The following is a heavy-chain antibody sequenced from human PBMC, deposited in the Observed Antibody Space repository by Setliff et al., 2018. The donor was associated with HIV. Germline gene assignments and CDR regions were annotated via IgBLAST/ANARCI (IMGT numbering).Heavy chain of an antibody. J-gene: IGHJ3*02. V-gene: IGHV4-39*07. CDR2: IYYSGST. D-gene: IGHD5-12*01. CDR3: ARDKGRDGYNFYAFDI. CDR1: GDSISSSSYY. Sequence: SETLSLTCTVSGDSISSSSYYWGWIRQPPGKGLEWIGSIYYSGSTNYNPSLKSRVTISVDTSKDQFSLKLSSVTAADTAVYYCARDKGRDGYNFYAFDIWGQGTMVTVSS.